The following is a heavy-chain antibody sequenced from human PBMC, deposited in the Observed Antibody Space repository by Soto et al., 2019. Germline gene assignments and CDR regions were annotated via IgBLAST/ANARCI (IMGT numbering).Heavy chain of an antibody. D-gene: IGHD3-16*01. Sequence: EVQLLESGGGLVQPGGSLRLSCAASGFTFSSFGMSWVRQAPGKGLEWVSHIGGNAVSTYYADSVKGRFTISRDNSKNTLYLQMNSLRVEDTAVYYCAKGYDYVSFDFWGQGTMVTVSS. CDR2: IGGNAVST. CDR3: AKGYDYVSFDF. J-gene: IGHJ3*01. V-gene: IGHV3-23*01. CDR1: GFTFSSFG.